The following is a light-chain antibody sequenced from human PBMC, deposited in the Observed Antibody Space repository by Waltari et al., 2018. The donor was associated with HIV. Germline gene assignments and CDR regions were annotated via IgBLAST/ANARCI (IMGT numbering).Light chain of an antibody. CDR3: ASRDNNGKRVL. V-gene: IGLV3-19*01. J-gene: IGLJ3*02. Sequence: SSELTQDPIVSVTLGQTVTITCQGDSLRNYYASWHQLKPGQAPILVIYDKNTRPSGSPDRFSGSTSGNTASLTITGSQAEDEADYFCASRDNNGKRVLFGGGTKLTVL. CDR1: SLRNYY. CDR2: DKN.